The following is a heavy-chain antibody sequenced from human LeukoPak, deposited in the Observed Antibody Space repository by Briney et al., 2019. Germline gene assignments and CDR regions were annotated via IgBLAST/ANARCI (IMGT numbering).Heavy chain of an antibody. CDR1: GGSISSGSYY. J-gene: IGHJ4*02. CDR2: IYTSGST. Sequence: SETLSLTCTVSGGSISSGSYYWSWIRQPAGKGLEWIGRIYTSGSTNYNPSLKSRVTISVDTSKNQFSLKLSSVTAADTAVYYCARRPAAYSDDYYFDYWGQGTLVTVSS. D-gene: IGHD2-15*01. V-gene: IGHV4-61*02. CDR3: ARRPAAYSDDYYFDY.